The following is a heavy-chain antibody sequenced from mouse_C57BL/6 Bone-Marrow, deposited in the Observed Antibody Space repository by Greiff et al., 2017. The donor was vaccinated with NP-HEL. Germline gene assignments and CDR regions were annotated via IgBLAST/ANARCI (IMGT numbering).Heavy chain of an antibody. CDR1: GYSITSGYY. Sequence: EVKLQESGPGLVKPSQSPSLTCSVTGYSITSGYYWNWIRQFPGNKLEWMGYISYDGSNNYNPSPKNRISITRDTSKNQFFLKLNSVTTEDTATYYCARAGIYYDYGYAMDYGGQGTSVTVSS. V-gene: IGHV3-6*01. CDR3: ARAGIYYDYGYAMDY. CDR2: ISYDGSN. D-gene: IGHD2-4*01. J-gene: IGHJ4*01.